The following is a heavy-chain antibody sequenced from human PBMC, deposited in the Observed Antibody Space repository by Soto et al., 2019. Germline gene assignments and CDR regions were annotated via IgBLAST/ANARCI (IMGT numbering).Heavy chain of an antibody. J-gene: IGHJ4*02. CDR3: AKDTRSNTAMALFDY. CDR2: ISGSGGST. Sequence: GGSLRLSCAASGFTFSSYAMSWVRQAPGKGLEWVSAISGSGGSTYYADSLKGRFTISRDNSKNTLYLQMNSLRAEDTAVYYCAKDTRSNTAMALFDYWGQGTLVTVSS. D-gene: IGHD5-18*01. CDR1: GFTFSSYA. V-gene: IGHV3-23*01.